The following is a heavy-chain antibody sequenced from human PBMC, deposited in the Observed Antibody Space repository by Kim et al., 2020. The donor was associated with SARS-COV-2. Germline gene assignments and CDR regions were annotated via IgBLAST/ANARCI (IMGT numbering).Heavy chain of an antibody. CDR2: ISAYNGNT. J-gene: IGHJ6*02. CDR3: ASGYCSGGSCWYYYGMDV. CDR1: GYTFTSYG. Sequence: ASVKVSCKASGYTFTSYGISWVRQAPGQGLEWMGWISAYNGNTNYAQKLQGRVTMTTDTSTSTAYMELRSLRSDDTAVYYCASGYCSGGSCWYYYGMDVWGHGTTVTVSS. V-gene: IGHV1-18*01. D-gene: IGHD2-15*01.